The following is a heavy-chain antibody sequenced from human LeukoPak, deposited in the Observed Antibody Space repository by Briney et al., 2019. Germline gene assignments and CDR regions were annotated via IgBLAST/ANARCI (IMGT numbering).Heavy chain of an antibody. Sequence: SETLSLTCTVSGASISNYYWSWIRQSPGKGLEWIGYMLYSGSTNQNPSLRSRATISVDTSKNQVSLKLSSVTAADTAVYYCAGSDIWGSYRFLDYWGQGALVTVSS. CDR2: MLYSGST. D-gene: IGHD3-16*02. CDR1: GASISNYY. V-gene: IGHV4-59*08. CDR3: AGSDIWGSYRFLDY. J-gene: IGHJ4*02.